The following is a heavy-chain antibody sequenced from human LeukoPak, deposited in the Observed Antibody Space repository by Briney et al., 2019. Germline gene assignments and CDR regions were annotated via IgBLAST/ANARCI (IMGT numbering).Heavy chain of an antibody. J-gene: IGHJ5*02. CDR2: IRSKAYGGTT. D-gene: IGHD7-27*01. CDR1: GLAFGDYT. Sequence: PGGSLRLSCTVSGLAFGDYTMSWFRQAPGKGLEWVGFIRSKAYGGTTEYAASVKGRFTISRDDSKSIAYLQMNSLQSEDTAVYYCTRNMLGIAWFDPWGQGTLVTVSS. CDR3: TRNMLGIAWFDP. V-gene: IGHV3-49*03.